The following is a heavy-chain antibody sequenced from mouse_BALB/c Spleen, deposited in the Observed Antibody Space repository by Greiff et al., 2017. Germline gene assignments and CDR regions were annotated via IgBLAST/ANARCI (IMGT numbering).Heavy chain of an antibody. CDR3: ARGAIYYGNYVGFYYAMDY. Sequence: QVQLKESGPGLVAPSQSLSITCTVSGFSLTSYGVHWVRQPPGKGLEWLGVIWAGGSTNYNSALMSRLSISKDNSKSQVFLKMNSLQTDDTAMYYCARGAIYYGNYVGFYYAMDYWGQGTSVTVSS. CDR1: GFSLTSYG. J-gene: IGHJ4*01. V-gene: IGHV2-9*02. CDR2: IWAGGST. D-gene: IGHD2-1*01.